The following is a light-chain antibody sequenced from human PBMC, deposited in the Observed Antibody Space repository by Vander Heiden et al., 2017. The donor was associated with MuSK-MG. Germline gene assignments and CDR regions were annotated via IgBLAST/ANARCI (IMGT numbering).Light chain of an antibody. J-gene: IGLJ2*01. CDR1: HLGDKY. V-gene: IGLV3-1*01. CDR3: QAWDSSTVV. CDR2: KDS. Sequence: SYVLPQPPSVSVSPGQTASITCSGDHLGDKYVCWDQQKPGQSLVLVIYKDSKRPSGRPGRFSSSNSGNTATLTISGTQAMDEDDYYCQAWDSSTVVFGGGTKLTVL.